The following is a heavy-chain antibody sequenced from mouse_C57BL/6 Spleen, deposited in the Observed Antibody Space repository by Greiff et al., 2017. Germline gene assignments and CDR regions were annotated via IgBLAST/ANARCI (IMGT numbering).Heavy chain of an antibody. CDR3: GSNYYAMDY. CDR2: IDPSDSET. V-gene: IGHV1-52*01. CDR1: GYTFTSYW. Sequence: QVQLQQPGADLVRPGSSVKLSCTASGYTFTSYWMHWVQQRPIQGLEWIGNIDPSDSETHYTQKVKGQATLTTDKSSSTAYMQLSSLTSEDYAVYFCGSNYYAMDYWGQGTSVTVSS. J-gene: IGHJ4*01.